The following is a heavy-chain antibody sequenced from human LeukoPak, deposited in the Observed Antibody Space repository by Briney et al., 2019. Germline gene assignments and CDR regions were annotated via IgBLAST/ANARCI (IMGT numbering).Heavy chain of an antibody. CDR1: GFTFSTYA. V-gene: IGHV4-38-2*01. CDR2: IYHSGST. D-gene: IGHD4-17*01. Sequence: GSLRLSCAASGFTFSTYAMSWVRQAPGKGLEWIGSIYHSGSTYYNPSLKSRVTISVDTSKNQFSLKVTSVTAADTAVYYCARLSTVSTSFDYWGQGTLVTVSS. CDR3: ARLSTVSTSFDY. J-gene: IGHJ4*02.